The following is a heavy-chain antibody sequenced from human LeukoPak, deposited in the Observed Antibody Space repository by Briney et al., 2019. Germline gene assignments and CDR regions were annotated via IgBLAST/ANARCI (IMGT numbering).Heavy chain of an antibody. V-gene: IGHV3-15*01. CDR1: GFTFSSYA. CDR3: ASDVPENAAQIDY. CDR2: IRSKSDGGTT. D-gene: IGHD2-15*01. J-gene: IGHJ4*02. Sequence: PGGSLRLSCAASGFTFSSYAMSWVRQAPGKGLELVGRIRSKSDGGTTDYAAPVIGGFTISRDDSTNTLYLQMTSLKTDDTALYYCASDVPENAAQIDYWGQGTLVTVSS.